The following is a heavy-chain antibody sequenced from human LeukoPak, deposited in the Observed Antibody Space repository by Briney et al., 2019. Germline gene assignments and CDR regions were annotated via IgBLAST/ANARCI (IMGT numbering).Heavy chain of an antibody. V-gene: IGHV3-74*01. CDR2: INSDGTT. CDR1: GFTFSSYW. J-gene: IGHJ4*02. CDR3: ARDGSLPDY. Sequence: GGSLRLSCAASGFTFSSYWMQWVRQVPGKGLVWVSRINSDGTTSYADSVKGRFTISRNNAKNTLYLQMNNLRVEDTAVYYCARDGSLPDYWGQGTLVTVSS.